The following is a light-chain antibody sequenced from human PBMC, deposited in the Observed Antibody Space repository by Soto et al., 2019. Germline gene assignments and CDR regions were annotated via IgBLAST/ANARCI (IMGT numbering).Light chain of an antibody. CDR1: QSVSSK. V-gene: IGKV3-15*01. CDR2: GAS. J-gene: IGKJ5*01. Sequence: EIVMTQSPATLSESPGESAILSCRASQSVSSKLAWYQQRPGQAPRLLIHGASTRATGIPARFSGSGSGTDFTHTISSLQSEDLAVYYCQQYNNCPLTFGHGTRLEIK. CDR3: QQYNNCPLT.